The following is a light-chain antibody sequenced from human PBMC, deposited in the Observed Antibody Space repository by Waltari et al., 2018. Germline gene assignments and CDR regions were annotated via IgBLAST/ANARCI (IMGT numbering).Light chain of an antibody. CDR1: SEHINNV. CDR3: QTGGHGTWV. J-gene: IGLJ3*02. V-gene: IGLV4-69*01. Sequence: QLVLTQSPSASASLGASVKLTCTLSSEHINNVIAWLQQRPEKGPRYLMKVNSDGSHNKGDEIPDRFSGSGSGAERYLSISSLQSEDEADYICQTGGHGTWVFGGGTKLTVL. CDR2: VNSDGSH.